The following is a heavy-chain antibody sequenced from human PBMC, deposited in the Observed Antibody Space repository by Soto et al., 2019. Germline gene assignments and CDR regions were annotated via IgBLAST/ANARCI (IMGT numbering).Heavy chain of an antibody. CDR1: GGTFSSYA. CDR2: IIPIFGTA. D-gene: IGHD1-7*01. J-gene: IGHJ3*02. V-gene: IGHV1-69*06. Sequence: GASVKVSCKASGGTFSSYAISWVRQAPGQGLEWMGGIIPIFGTANYAQKFQGRVTITADKSTSTAYMGLSSLRSEDTAVYYCAREGTFPPPFFDIWGQGTMVTVSS. CDR3: AREGTFPPPFFDI.